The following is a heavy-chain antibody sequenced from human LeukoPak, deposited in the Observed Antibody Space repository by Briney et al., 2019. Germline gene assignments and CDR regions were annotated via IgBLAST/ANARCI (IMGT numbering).Heavy chain of an antibody. J-gene: IGHJ4*02. D-gene: IGHD6-13*01. CDR3: AREDLAAAAYFDY. CDR2: IYHSGST. Sequence: SGTLSLTCAVSGGSISSSNWWSWVRQPPGKGLEWIGEIYHSGSTNYNPSLKSRVTISVDTSKNQFSLKLSSVTAADTAVYYCAREDLAAAAYFDYWGQGTLVTVSS. V-gene: IGHV4-4*02. CDR1: GGSISSSNW.